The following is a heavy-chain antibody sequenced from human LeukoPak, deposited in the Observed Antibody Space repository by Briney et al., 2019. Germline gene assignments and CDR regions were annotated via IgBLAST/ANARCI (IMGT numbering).Heavy chain of an antibody. J-gene: IGHJ6*03. CDR1: GFIFSNYG. V-gene: IGHV3-30*02. D-gene: IGHD1-7*01. Sequence: PGGSLRLSCAASGFIFSNYGVHWVRQAPGKGLEWVAFMQYDGSYKYYADSVKGRFTISRDKSKNTLSLQMNSLRAEDTAVYYCAKVFSAWNYDPGYYYYIDVWGKGTTVTVSS. CDR2: MQYDGSYK. CDR3: AKVFSAWNYDPGYYYYIDV.